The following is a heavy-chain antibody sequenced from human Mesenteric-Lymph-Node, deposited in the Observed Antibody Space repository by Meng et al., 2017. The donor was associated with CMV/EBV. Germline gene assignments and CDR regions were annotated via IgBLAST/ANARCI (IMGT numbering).Heavy chain of an antibody. J-gene: IGHJ4*02. D-gene: IGHD2/OR15-2a*01. CDR1: GFTFDDYA. CDR3: ARVWSRLSGIDY. V-gene: IGHV3-9*01. CDR2: ITWNSGTI. Sequence: SLKISCAASGFTFDDYAMHWVRQTPGKGLEWVSGITWNSGTIGYADSVKGRFTVSRDNAKNTVYLQMNSLRAEGTAVYYCARVWSRLSGIDYWGQGTLVTVSS.